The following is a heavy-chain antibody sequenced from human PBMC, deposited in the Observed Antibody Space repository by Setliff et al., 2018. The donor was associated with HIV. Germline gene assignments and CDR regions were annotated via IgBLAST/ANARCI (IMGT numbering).Heavy chain of an antibody. CDR1: GYSFTGYH. Sequence: ASVKVSCKASGYSFTGYHVRWVRQAPGQGLEWMGRINPNSGGTNYAQKFQGRVTMTRDTSISTAYMELSRLTSDDTAVYFCARDSRWTTGDYYYYNYMDVWGKGTTVTVSS. V-gene: IGHV1-2*06. CDR2: INPNSGGT. J-gene: IGHJ6*03. CDR3: ARDSRWTTGDYYYYNYMDV. D-gene: IGHD1-1*01.